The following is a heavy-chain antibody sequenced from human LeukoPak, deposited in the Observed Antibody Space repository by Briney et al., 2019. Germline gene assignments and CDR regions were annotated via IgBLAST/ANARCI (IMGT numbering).Heavy chain of an antibody. CDR1: GFIFSNYW. CDR3: ARDSSGTWFEFPRT. J-gene: IGHJ3*01. Sequence: GGSLRLSCSVSGFIFSNYWMTWVRQAPGKGLEWVANIRQDGSEKYYVDSVKGRFTISRDSAKNSLYLQMNSLRADDTAVYYCARDSSGTWFEFPRTWGQGTMVVVSS. D-gene: IGHD3-10*01. V-gene: IGHV3-7*01. CDR2: IRQDGSEK.